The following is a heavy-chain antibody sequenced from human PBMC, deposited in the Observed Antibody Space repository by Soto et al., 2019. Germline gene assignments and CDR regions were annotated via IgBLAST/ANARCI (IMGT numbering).Heavy chain of an antibody. V-gene: IGHV4-30-4*01. J-gene: IGHJ4*01. CDR3: VRYCSTTKCPFDY. CDR2: IYYSGNT. Sequence: SETLSLTFTFSVASIGSGGSYWGWVRQPRGRGLEWIGYIYYSGNTYFSPSLKGRVTLSVDTSKNHFPLNLISVTAADTAVYSCVRYCSTTKCPFDYWGHGTLVTVSS. CDR1: VASIGSGGSY. D-gene: IGHD2-2*01.